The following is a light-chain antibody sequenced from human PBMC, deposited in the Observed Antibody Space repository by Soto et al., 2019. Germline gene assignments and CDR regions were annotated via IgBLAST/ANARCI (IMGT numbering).Light chain of an antibody. V-gene: IGLV2-23*02. J-gene: IGLJ2*01. CDR3: CSYAGSSTVV. Sequence: QSALTQPASVSGSPGQSITISCTGSSSDIGSYDLVSWYQQHPGKAPQLMIYEVTNRPSGVSNRFSGSKSGNTASLTISGLQAEDEADYYCCSYAGSSTVVFGGGTKLTVL. CDR2: EVT. CDR1: SSDIGSYDL.